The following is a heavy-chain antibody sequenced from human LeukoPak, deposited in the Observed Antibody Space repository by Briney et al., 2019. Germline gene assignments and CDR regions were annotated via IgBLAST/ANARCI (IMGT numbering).Heavy chain of an antibody. D-gene: IGHD3-9*01. Sequence: PSETLSLTCAVYGGSFSGYYWSWIRQPPGKGLEWIGEINHSGSTNYNPSLKSRVTISVDTSKNQFSLKLSSVTAADTAVYYCARHQDYDILTGSGYFDYWGQGTLVTVSS. CDR1: GGSFSGYY. CDR3: ARHQDYDILTGSGYFDY. CDR2: INHSGST. V-gene: IGHV4-34*01. J-gene: IGHJ4*02.